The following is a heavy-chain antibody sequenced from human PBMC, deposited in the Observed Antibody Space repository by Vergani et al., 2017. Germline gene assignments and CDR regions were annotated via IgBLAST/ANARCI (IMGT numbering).Heavy chain of an antibody. CDR1: GFTFDTYT. CDR3: TTAWGLYYLHGEYFQY. V-gene: IGHV3-23*01. D-gene: IGHD3-10*01. Sequence: EVQLLESGGGLVQPGGSRRLSCAGAGFTFDTYTMAYVRQAPGKGLEGVATISSGGGDIFYADSVKGRFTISRVNSKNTLFLQMNSLKDEDTAVYYCTTAWGLYYLHGEYFQYWGRGTLVSVSS. CDR2: ISSGGGDI. J-gene: IGHJ1*01.